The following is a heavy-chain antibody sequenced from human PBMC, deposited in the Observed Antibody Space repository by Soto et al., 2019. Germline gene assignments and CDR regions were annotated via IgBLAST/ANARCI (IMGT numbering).Heavy chain of an antibody. V-gene: IGHV3-23*01. CDR2: ISGSGGST. J-gene: IGHJ6*02. CDR3: AKGSGAYYYDSSGSYRVTDMDYYYGMDV. CDR1: GFTFSSYA. D-gene: IGHD3-22*01. Sequence: GGSLRLSCAASGFTFSSYAMSWVRQAPGKGLEWVSAISGSGGSTYYADSVKGRFTISRDNSKNTLYLQMNSLRAEDTAVYYCAKGSGAYYYDSSGSYRVTDMDYYYGMDVWGQGTTVTVSS.